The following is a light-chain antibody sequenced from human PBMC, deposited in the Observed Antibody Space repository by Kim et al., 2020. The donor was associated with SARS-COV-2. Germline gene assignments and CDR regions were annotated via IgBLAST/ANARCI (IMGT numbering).Light chain of an antibody. V-gene: IGLV3-19*01. Sequence: QASSSRSQGDSHRRNYASAYPQKPGRAPARVIVGKNNQPPAARSRVSGSSSGTTTSLTITGAQAEDDADYYYNSRDSSSNHQRVFGGGTQLTVL. J-gene: IGLJ3*02. CDR3: NSRDSSSNHQRV. CDR2: GKN. CDR1: SHRRNY.